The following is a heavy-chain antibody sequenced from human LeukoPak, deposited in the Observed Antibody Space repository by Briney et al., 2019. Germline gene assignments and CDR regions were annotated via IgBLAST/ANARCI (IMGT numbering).Heavy chain of an antibody. CDR1: GFTFSSYS. J-gene: IGHJ4*02. CDR2: ISSDASST. CDR3: ARARGYYYDSFDY. V-gene: IGHV3-74*01. D-gene: IGHD3-22*01. Sequence: GGSLRLSCAASGFTFSSYSMHWVRQAPGRGLVWVSRISSDASSTTYADSVKGRFTISRDNAENTLFLQMNSLTAEDTAVYYCARARGYYYDSFDYWGQGTLVTISS.